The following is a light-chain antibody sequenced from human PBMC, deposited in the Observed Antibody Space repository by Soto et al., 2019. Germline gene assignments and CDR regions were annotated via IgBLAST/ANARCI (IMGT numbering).Light chain of an antibody. V-gene: IGLV2-14*01. CDR3: SSYTSSSFYV. CDR1: TSDIGAYNY. CDR2: EVS. Sequence: QSVLTQPASVSGSPGQSITISCTGTTSDIGAYNYVSWYQQHAGNAPKLIIYEVSHRPSGVSPRFSGSKSGNTASLTISGLQAEDEADYYCSSYTSSSFYVFGTGTKVTVL. J-gene: IGLJ1*01.